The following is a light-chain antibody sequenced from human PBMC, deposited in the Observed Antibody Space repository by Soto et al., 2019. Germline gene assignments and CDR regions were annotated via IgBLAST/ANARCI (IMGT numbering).Light chain of an antibody. V-gene: IGKV3-15*01. Sequence: ETAMTQSPTTRSVSPGERATLSCRASQSVSSNLAWYQQKPGQAPRLLIYGASTRATGIPARFSGSGSGTEFTLTISSLQSEDFAVYYCQQNNYWPPFFGGGTKVEI. J-gene: IGKJ4*01. CDR2: GAS. CDR3: QQNNYWPPF. CDR1: QSVSSN.